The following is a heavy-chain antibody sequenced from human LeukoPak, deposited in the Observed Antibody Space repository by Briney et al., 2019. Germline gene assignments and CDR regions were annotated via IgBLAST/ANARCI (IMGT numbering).Heavy chain of an antibody. CDR2: INTDGSST. J-gene: IGHJ4*02. V-gene: IGHV3-74*01. D-gene: IGHD6-13*01. Sequence: PGGSLRLSCAASGFTFSGYWMHWVRQAPGKGLVWVSRINTDGSSTTYADSVKGRFTISRDNAKNTLYLQMNSLRVEDTAVYYCARGRITSSWYYFDYWGQGTLVTVPS. CDR1: GFTFSGYW. CDR3: ARGRITSSWYYFDY.